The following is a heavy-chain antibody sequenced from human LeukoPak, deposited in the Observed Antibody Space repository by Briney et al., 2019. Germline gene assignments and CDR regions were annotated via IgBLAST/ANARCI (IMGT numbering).Heavy chain of an antibody. D-gene: IGHD3-3*01. CDR3: AKAELGVDTFFDY. J-gene: IGHJ4*02. CDR2: LSGSGAGT. V-gene: IGHV3-23*01. CDR1: GFTVSSNY. Sequence: GGSLRLSCAGSGFTVSSNYMAWVRQAPGRGLEWVATLSGSGAGTYYSDSVQGRFTISRDNSKRTLFLQMNSLRAEDTAFYYCAKAELGVDTFFDYWGQGTLVTVSS.